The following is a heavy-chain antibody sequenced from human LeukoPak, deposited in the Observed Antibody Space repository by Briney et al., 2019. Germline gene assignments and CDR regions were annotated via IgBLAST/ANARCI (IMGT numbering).Heavy chain of an antibody. V-gene: IGHV3-43*01. Sequence: GGSLRLSCAASGFTFTHYNMYWVRQPPGKGLEWVSLINWDGSSSYYADSVKGRFTISRDNNKNSLYLHMNSLRTEDAALYYCTRTGPYCYGMDVWGQGTTVTVSS. CDR2: INWDGSSS. D-gene: IGHD3/OR15-3a*01. CDR1: GFTFTHYN. CDR3: TRTGPYCYGMDV. J-gene: IGHJ6*02.